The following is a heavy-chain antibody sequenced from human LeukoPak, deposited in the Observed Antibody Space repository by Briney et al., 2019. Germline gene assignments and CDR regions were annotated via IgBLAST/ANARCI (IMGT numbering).Heavy chain of an antibody. CDR2: IYYSGST. CDR3: VSSVEARYDSITVAFDI. V-gene: IGHV4-39*01. Sequence: SETLSLTCTVSGGSISSSSYYWGWIRQPPGKGLEWIGSIYYSGSTYYNPSLKSRVTISVDTSKNQFSLKLSSVTAADTAVYYCVSSVEARYDSITVAFDIWGQGTMVTVSS. CDR1: GGSISSSSYY. J-gene: IGHJ3*02. D-gene: IGHD3-22*01.